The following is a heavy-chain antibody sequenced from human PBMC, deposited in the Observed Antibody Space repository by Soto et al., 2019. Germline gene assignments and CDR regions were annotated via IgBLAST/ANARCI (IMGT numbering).Heavy chain of an antibody. CDR2: IYYSGST. J-gene: IGHJ4*02. CDR3: ARGIGYDFWEYYFDY. Sequence: SETLSLTCTVSGGSISSYYWSWIRQPPGKGLEWIGYIYYSGSTNYNPSLKSRVTISVDTSKNQFSLKLSSVTAADTAVYYCARGIGYDFWEYYFDYWGQGTLVTVSS. D-gene: IGHD3-3*01. V-gene: IGHV4-59*01. CDR1: GGSISSYY.